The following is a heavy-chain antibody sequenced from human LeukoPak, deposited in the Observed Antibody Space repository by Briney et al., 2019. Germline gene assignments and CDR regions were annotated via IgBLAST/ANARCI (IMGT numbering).Heavy chain of an antibody. CDR2: IRYDGSNK. D-gene: IGHD5-12*01. CDR3: AKGGFVDIVAPITVEVDYHYYYMDV. CDR1: GITFRSYE. V-gene: IGHV3-30*02. J-gene: IGHJ6*03. Sequence: GGSLRLSCASSGITFRSYEMNWVRQAPGKGLEWVAFIRYDGSNKYYADSVKGRFTISRDNSKNTLYVQMNSLRVEDTAVYYCAKGGFVDIVAPITVEVDYHYYYMDVWGKGTTVTISS.